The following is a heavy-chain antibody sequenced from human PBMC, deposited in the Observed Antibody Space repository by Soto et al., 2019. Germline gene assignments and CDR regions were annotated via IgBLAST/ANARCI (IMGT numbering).Heavy chain of an antibody. Sequence: GGSLRLSCAASGFAPSTYSMHWVRQAPGKGLEWVSSISTGSSIIHYADSVKGRFTISRDNAKSSLYLQMNSLRVEDTAVYYCVRAVYTLTTPYYFDFWGQGTLVTVSS. V-gene: IGHV3-21*01. D-gene: IGHD4-17*01. CDR1: GFAPSTYS. CDR3: VRAVYTLTTPYYFDF. J-gene: IGHJ4*02. CDR2: ISTGSSII.